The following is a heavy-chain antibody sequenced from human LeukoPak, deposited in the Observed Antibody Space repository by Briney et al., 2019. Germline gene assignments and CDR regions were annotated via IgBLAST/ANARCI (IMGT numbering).Heavy chain of an antibody. D-gene: IGHD4/OR15-4a*01. CDR2: IYYSGST. Sequence: SETLSLTCAVYGGSFSGYYWSWIRQPPGKGLEWIGSIYYSGSTYYNPSLKSRVTISVDTSKNQFSLKLSSVTAADTAVYFCARGPNYQSLYNSYYFMNVWGKGTPVTVSS. CDR1: GGSFSGYY. J-gene: IGHJ6*03. V-gene: IGHV4-34*01. CDR3: ARGPNYQSLYNSYYFMNV.